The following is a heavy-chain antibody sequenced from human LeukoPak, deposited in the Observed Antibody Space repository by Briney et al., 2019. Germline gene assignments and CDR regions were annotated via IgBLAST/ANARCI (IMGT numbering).Heavy chain of an antibody. CDR3: ARGAMATTPFFDY. CDR1: GGSISNYY. CDR2: VYYTGST. V-gene: IGHV4-59*01. J-gene: IGHJ4*02. Sequence: PSETLSLTCPVSGGSISNYYYWTWIRQPPGKGLEWIGYVYYTGSTNFNPSLKSRVTMSLDTSRNQFSLELTPLTAADTAVYYCARGAMATTPFFDYWGQGTLVTVSS. D-gene: IGHD5-24*01.